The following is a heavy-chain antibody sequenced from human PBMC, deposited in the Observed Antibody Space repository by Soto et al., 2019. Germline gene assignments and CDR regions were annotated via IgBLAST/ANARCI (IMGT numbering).Heavy chain of an antibody. V-gene: IGHV3-30*18. J-gene: IGHJ6*02. Sequence: GGSLRLSCAASGFTFSSYGMHWVRQAPGKGLEWVAVISYDGSNKYYADSVKGRFTISRDNSKNTLYLQMNSLRAEDTAVYYCANSRTYYDILTGYSAHYGMDVWGQGTTVTV. CDR3: ANSRTYYDILTGYSAHYGMDV. D-gene: IGHD3-9*01. CDR1: GFTFSSYG. CDR2: ISYDGSNK.